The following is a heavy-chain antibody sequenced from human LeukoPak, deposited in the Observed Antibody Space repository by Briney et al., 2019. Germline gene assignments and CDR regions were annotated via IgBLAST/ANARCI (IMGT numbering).Heavy chain of an antibody. Sequence: GGSLRLSCAASGFTFSSYSMNWVRQAPGKGLEWVSSISSSSSYIYYADSVKGRFTISRDNAKNSLYLQMNSLRAEDTAVYYCARGMTAYCGGDCYSPSDFDIWGQGTMVTVSS. CDR1: GFTFSSYS. CDR2: ISSSSSYI. J-gene: IGHJ3*02. D-gene: IGHD2-21*02. CDR3: ARGMTAYCGGDCYSPSDFDI. V-gene: IGHV3-21*01.